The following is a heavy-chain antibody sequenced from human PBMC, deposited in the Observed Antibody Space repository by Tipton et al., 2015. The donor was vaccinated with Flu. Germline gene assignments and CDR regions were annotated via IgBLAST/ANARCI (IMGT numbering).Heavy chain of an antibody. D-gene: IGHD3-9*01. CDR2: ITGGGEDT. Sequence: SLRLSCAASGFTFDDYGMHWVRQAAGKGLEWVSTITGGGEDTYYTDSVRGRFTVSRDNSRNTLYLQMNSLRAEDTAVYYCARGLETGYYDAFDIWGQGTMVTVSS. J-gene: IGHJ3*02. V-gene: IGHV3-23*01. CDR3: ARGLETGYYDAFDI. CDR1: GFTFDDYG.